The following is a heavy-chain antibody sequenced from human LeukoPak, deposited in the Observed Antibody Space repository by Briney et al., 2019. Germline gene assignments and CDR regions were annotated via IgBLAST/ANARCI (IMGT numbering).Heavy chain of an antibody. J-gene: IGHJ4*02. Sequence: GGSLRLSCAASGFTFRSYEMNRVRQAPGKGLEWVSYISSSGSTIYYADSVKGRFTISRDNAKNSLYLQMNSLRAEDTAVYYCARETTIVGATYFDCWGQGTLVTVSS. CDR3: ARETTIVGATYFDC. V-gene: IGHV3-48*03. CDR1: GFTFRSYE. CDR2: ISSSGSTI. D-gene: IGHD1-26*01.